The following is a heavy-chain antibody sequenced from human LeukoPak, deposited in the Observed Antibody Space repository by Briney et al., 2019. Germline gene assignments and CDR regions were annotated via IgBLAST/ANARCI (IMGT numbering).Heavy chain of an antibody. V-gene: IGHV1-18*01. CDR2: ISAYNGNT. CDR1: GYTFTSYG. CDR3: ARVGIGYCSGGSCPRWFDP. D-gene: IGHD2-15*01. Sequence: GASVKVSCKASGYTFTSYGISWVPQAPGQGLEWMGWISAYNGNTNYAQKLQGRVTMTTDTSTSTAYMELRSLRSDDTAVYYCARVGIGYCSGGSCPRWFDPWGQGTLVTVSS. J-gene: IGHJ5*02.